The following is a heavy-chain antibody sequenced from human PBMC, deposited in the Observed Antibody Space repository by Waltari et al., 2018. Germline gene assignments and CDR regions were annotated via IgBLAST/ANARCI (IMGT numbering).Heavy chain of an antibody. Sequence: QLQLQESGPGLVKPSETLSLTCTVSGGSISSSSYYWGWIRQPPGKGLEWIGSIYYSGSTYYNPSLKSRVTISVDTSKNQFSLKLSSVTAADTAVYYCARGEVVAAYYGMDVWGQGTTVTVSS. CDR3: ARGEVVAAYYGMDV. CDR1: GGSISSSSYY. V-gene: IGHV4-39*07. J-gene: IGHJ6*02. D-gene: IGHD2-15*01. CDR2: IYYSGST.